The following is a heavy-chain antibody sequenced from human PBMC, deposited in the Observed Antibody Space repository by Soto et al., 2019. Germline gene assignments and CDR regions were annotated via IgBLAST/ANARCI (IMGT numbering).Heavy chain of an antibody. CDR3: GRAARYYWNYMMY. J-gene: IGHJ4*02. CDR1: DYTFSNDA. CDR2: VSAYNGNT. V-gene: IGHV1-18*01. D-gene: IGHD1-7*01. Sequence: QVQLVQSGAEVKKPGASVKVSCKASDYTFSNDAITWVRQAPGQGLEWMGWVSAYNGNTNYAQKFKGRVTMTTDTSASTAYMEIRSLTSDDTAVYFCGRAARYYWNYMMYWGQGTLVTVSS.